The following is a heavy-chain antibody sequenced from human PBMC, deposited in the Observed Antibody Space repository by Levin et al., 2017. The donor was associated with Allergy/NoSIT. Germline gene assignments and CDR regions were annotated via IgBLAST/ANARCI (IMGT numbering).Heavy chain of an antibody. CDR1: GYTFTSYG. CDR3: ARRSSSSRCVDY. Sequence: GESLKISCKASGYTFTSYGISWVRQAPGQGLEWMGWISAYNGNTNYAQKLQGRVTMTTDTSTSTAYMELRSLRSDDTAVYYCARRSSSSRCVDYWGQGTLVTVSS. CDR2: ISAYNGNT. J-gene: IGHJ4*02. D-gene: IGHD6-6*01. V-gene: IGHV1-18*01.